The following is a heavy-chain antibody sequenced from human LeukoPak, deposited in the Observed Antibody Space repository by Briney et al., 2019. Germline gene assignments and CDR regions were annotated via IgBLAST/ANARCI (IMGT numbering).Heavy chain of an antibody. CDR1: GFTFSSYS. Sequence: PGGSLRLSCAASGFTFSSYSMNWVRQAPGKGLEWVSSISSSSYIYYADSVKGRFTISRDNAKNSLYLQMNSLRAEDTAVYYCARDSIYDSSGYPDYWGQGTLVTVSS. CDR3: ARDSIYDSSGYPDY. V-gene: IGHV3-21*01. J-gene: IGHJ4*02. D-gene: IGHD3-22*01. CDR2: ISSSSYI.